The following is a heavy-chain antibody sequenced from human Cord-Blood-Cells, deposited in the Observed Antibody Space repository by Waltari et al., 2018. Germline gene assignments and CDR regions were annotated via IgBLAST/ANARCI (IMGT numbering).Heavy chain of an antibody. CDR3: ARGTTIVVVPAARYWYFDL. D-gene: IGHD2-2*01. CDR2: INHSGST. Sequence: QVQLQQWGAGLLKRSETLSLTCAVYGGSFSGYYWRWIRQPPGKGLEWIGEINHSGSTNYNPSLKSRVTISVDTSKNQFSLKLSSVTAADTAVYYCARGTTIVVVPAARYWYFDLWGRGTLVTVSS. J-gene: IGHJ2*01. V-gene: IGHV4-34*01. CDR1: GGSFSGYY.